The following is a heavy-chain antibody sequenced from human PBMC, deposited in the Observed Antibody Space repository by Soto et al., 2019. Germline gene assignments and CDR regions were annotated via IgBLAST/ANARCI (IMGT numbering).Heavy chain of an antibody. V-gene: IGHV3-33*01. Sequence: PGGSLRLSCAASGFTFSSYGMHWVRQAPGKGLEWVAVIWYDGSNKYYADSVKGRFTISRDNSKNTLYLQMNSLRAEDTAVYYCARDGISDYGDYLGENYYYGMDGWGQGTMVTVSS. CDR1: GFTFSSYG. CDR2: IWYDGSNK. CDR3: ARDGISDYGDYLGENYYYGMDG. D-gene: IGHD4-17*01. J-gene: IGHJ6*02.